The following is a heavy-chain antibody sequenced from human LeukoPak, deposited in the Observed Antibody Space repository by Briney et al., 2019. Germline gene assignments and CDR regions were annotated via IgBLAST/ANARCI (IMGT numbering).Heavy chain of an antibody. V-gene: IGHV1-46*03. J-gene: IGHJ5*02. CDR3: ARAYCDFRSGYWSYNWFDP. Sequence: ASVKVSCKASGYTFTSYYMHWVRQAPGQGLEWMGIINPSGGSTTYAQKFQGRVTMTRDTSTSTVYMELSSLRSEDTAVYYCARAYCDFRSGYWSYNWFDPWGQGTLVTVSS. D-gene: IGHD3-3*01. CDR2: INPSGGST. CDR1: GYTFTSYY.